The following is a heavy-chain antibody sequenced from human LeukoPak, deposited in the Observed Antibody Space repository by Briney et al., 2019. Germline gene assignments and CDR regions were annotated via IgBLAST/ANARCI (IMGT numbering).Heavy chain of an antibody. D-gene: IGHD3-22*01. V-gene: IGHV3-30-3*01. Sequence: PGGSLRLSCAASGFTFSSYAMDWVRQAPGKGLEWVAVISYDGSNKYYADSVKGRFTISRDNSKNTLYLQMNSLRAEDTAVYYCAKAPTKEEEWLLLNYFVYWGQGTLVTVSS. CDR1: GFTFSSYA. J-gene: IGHJ4*02. CDR3: AKAPTKEEEWLLLNYFVY. CDR2: ISYDGSNK.